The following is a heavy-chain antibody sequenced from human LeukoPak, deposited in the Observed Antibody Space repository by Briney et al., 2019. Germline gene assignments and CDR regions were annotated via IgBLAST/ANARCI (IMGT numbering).Heavy chain of an antibody. V-gene: IGHV4-39*07. Sequence: WVRQPPGKGLEWIGSIYYSGSTYYNPSLKSRVTISVDTSKNQFSLKLSSVTAADTAVYYCARAPVLRYFDWFDYWGQGTLVTVSS. D-gene: IGHD3-9*01. J-gene: IGHJ4*02. CDR2: IYYSGST. CDR3: ARAPVLRYFDWFDY.